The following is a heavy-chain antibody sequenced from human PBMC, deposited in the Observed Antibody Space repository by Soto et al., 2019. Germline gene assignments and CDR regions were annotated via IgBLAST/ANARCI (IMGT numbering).Heavy chain of an antibody. Sequence: SETLSLTCTVSGGSISSYYWSWIRQPAGKGLEWIGRIYTSGSTNYNPSLKSRVTMSLDTSTNPFSLKLTSVTAADTALYYCARGNCSSPNCYSFSGYYGIDVWGQGTTVTVSS. CDR2: IYTSGST. J-gene: IGHJ6*02. CDR3: ARGNCSSPNCYSFSGYYGIDV. CDR1: GGSISSYY. V-gene: IGHV4-4*07. D-gene: IGHD2-2*01.